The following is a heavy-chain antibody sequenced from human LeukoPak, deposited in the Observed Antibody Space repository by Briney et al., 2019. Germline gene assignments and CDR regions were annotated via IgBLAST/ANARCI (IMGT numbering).Heavy chain of an antibody. CDR2: ISGSGGST. Sequence: GGSLRLSCAASGFTFSSYAMSWVRQAPGKGLEWVSAISGSGGSTYYADSVKGRFTISRDNSKNTLYLQMNSLRAEDTAVYYCAKDLFEYSSLSQVEYFQHWGQGTLVTVSS. CDR1: GFTFSSYA. V-gene: IGHV3-23*01. J-gene: IGHJ1*01. D-gene: IGHD6-6*01. CDR3: AKDLFEYSSLSQVEYFQH.